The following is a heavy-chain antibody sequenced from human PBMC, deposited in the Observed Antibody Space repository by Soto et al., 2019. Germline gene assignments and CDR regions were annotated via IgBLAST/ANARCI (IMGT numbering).Heavy chain of an antibody. V-gene: IGHV3-21*01. CDR2: ISSSSYI. J-gene: IGHJ4*02. CDR1: GFTFSSYS. Sequence: GGSLRLSCAASGFTFSSYSMNWVRQAPGKGLEWVSSISSSSYIYYADSVKGRFTISRDNAKNSLYLEMNSLRAEDTAVYYCARTARGSSYYFDYWGQGTLVTVSS. D-gene: IGHD1-26*01. CDR3: ARTARGSSYYFDY.